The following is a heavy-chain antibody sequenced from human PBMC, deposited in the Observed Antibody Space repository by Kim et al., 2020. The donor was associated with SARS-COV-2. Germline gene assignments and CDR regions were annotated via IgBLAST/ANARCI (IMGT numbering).Heavy chain of an antibody. CDR1: GFTFSSYG. V-gene: IGHV3-33*05. CDR3: ARVLGAAAGTYYYHVMDV. CDR2: ISYDRNNK. Sequence: GGSLRLSCAASGFTFSSYGMHWVRQAPGKGLEWVAVISYDRNNKYYADSVKGRFTISRDNSKNTLYLQMNSLRAEDTAVYYCARVLGAAAGTYYYHVMDVWGQGTTVTVSS. J-gene: IGHJ6*02. D-gene: IGHD6-13*01.